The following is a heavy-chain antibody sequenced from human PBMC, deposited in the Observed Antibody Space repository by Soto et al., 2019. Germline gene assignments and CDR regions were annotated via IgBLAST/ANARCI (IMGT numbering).Heavy chain of an antibody. J-gene: IGHJ4*02. CDR2: ITYDGSYQ. V-gene: IGHV3-30*18. D-gene: IGHD1-7*01. Sequence: TGGSLRLSCQASGFNFDNYGMHWVRQAPGKELEWVAVITYDGSYQYYADYVKGRFTISRDNSKNTLSLHLNTLKPEDTAVYHCAKDRVGGTFYTPLAFWGQGTLVTVSS. CDR3: AKDRVGGTFYTPLAF. CDR1: GFNFDNYG.